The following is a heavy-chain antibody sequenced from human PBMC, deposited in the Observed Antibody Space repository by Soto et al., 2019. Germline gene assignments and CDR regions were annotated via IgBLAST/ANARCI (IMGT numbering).Heavy chain of an antibody. CDR2: INWNGGST. J-gene: IGHJ4*02. Sequence: GGSLRLSCAASGFTFDDYGMSWVRQAPGKGLEWVSGINWNGGSTGYADSVKGRFTISRDNAKNSLYLQMNSLRAEDTAVYYCVRDKRDLRFLEWSYYFDYWGQGTLVTVSS. D-gene: IGHD3-3*01. CDR1: GFTFDDYG. CDR3: VRDKRDLRFLEWSYYFDY. V-gene: IGHV3-20*04.